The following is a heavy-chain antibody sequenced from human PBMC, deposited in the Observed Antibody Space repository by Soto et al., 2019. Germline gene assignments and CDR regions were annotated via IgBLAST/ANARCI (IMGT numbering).Heavy chain of an antibody. CDR2: IYHSGTT. D-gene: IGHD4-17*01. Sequence: WRLIRQPAGKGLEYIGEIYHSGTTIYNPSLQSRVTISVDKSRKQFSLKMSSVTAADTAVYNYAVADSGAAWAHRGHGTPVTVSS. V-gene: IGHV4-4*02. CDR3: AVADSGAAWAH. J-gene: IGHJ4*01.